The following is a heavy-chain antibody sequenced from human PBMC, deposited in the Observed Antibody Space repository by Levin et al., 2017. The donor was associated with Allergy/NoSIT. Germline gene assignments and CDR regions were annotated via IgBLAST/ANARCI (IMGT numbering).Heavy chain of an antibody. V-gene: IGHV4-31*03. D-gene: IGHD4-17*01. CDR3: ARGYGDYAWYFDL. CDR1: GGSISSGGYY. Sequence: SETLSLTCTVSGGSISSGGYYWSWNRQHPGKGLEWIGYIYYSGSTYYNPSLKSRVTISVDTSKNQFSLKLSSVTAADTAVYYCARGYGDYAWYFDLWGRGTLVTVSS. CDR2: IYYSGST. J-gene: IGHJ2*01.